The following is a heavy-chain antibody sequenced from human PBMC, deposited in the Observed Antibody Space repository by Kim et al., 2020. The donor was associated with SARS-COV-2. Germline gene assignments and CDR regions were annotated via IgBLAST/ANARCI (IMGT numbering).Heavy chain of an antibody. CDR2: IYYSGST. J-gene: IGHJ6*02. D-gene: IGHD6-13*01. CDR3: ARGGALQLFYYYYGMDV. Sequence: SETLSLTCTVSGGSISSGGYYWSWIRQHPGKGLEWIGYIYYSGSTYYNPSLKSRVTISVDTSKNQFSLKLSSVTAADTAVYYCARGGALQLFYYYYGMDVWGQGTTVTVSS. CDR1: GGSISSGGYY. V-gene: IGHV4-31*03.